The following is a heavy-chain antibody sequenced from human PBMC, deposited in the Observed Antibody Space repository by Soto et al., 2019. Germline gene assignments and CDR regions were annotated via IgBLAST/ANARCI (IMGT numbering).Heavy chain of an antibody. Sequence: ASVKVSCEASGYSFTGYAMHWVRQAPGQRLEWMGWINAGNGNTKYSQKFQGRVTITRDTSASTAYMELSSLRSEDTAVYYCARAVAVAADFDYWGQGTLVTVSS. J-gene: IGHJ4*02. D-gene: IGHD6-19*01. CDR2: INAGNGNT. CDR1: GYSFTGYA. V-gene: IGHV1-3*01. CDR3: ARAVAVAADFDY.